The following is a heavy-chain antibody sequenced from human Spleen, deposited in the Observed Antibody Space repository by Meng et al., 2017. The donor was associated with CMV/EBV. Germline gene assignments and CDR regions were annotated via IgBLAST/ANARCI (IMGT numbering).Heavy chain of an antibody. CDR2: IYWDDDD. V-gene: IGHV2-5*02. CDR1: SLSSPGMA. Sequence: SLSSPGMAVGWIRQPPGKALEWLALIYWDDDDRYRPSLKTRLTITKDTSKNQVVLTMTNMDPVDTGTYFCAHSSYYYRSGSYYPFEYWGQGTLVTVSS. D-gene: IGHD3-10*01. CDR3: AHSSYYYRSGSYYPFEY. J-gene: IGHJ4*02.